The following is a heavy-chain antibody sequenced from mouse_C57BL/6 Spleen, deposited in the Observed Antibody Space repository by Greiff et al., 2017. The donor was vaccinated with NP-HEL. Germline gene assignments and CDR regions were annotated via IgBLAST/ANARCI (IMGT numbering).Heavy chain of an antibody. V-gene: IGHV1-54*01. CDR2: INPGSGGT. J-gene: IGHJ3*01. Sequence: QVQLQQSGAELVRPGTSVKVSCKASGYAFTNYLIEWVKQRPGQGLEWIGVINPGSGGTNYNEKFKGKATLTADKSSSTAYMQLSSLTSEDSAVYFCARGGREPFAYWGQGTLVTVSA. CDR3: ARGGREPFAY. CDR1: GYAFTNYL.